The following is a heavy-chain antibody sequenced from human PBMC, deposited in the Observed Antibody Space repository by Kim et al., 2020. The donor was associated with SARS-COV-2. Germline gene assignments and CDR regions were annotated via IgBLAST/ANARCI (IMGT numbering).Heavy chain of an antibody. CDR3: AKEYGTVQGVDY. V-gene: IGHV3-30*02. D-gene: IGHD4-17*01. J-gene: IGHJ4*01. Sequence: YYTDPVKGRFTISRDNSKNTLHLQMNSLRTEETAVYYCAKEYGTVQGVDYWGPGILVTVSS.